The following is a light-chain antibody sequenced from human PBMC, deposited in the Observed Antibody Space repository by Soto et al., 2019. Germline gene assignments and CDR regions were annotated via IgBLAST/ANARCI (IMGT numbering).Light chain of an antibody. Sequence: NFMLTKPHSVSESPGKTVTISCTRSSGSIASNYVQWYQQRPGSAPTTVIYEDNQRPSGVPDRFSGSIDSSSNSASLTISGLKTEDEADYYCQSYDSSKPWVFGGGTKLTVL. CDR3: QSYDSSKPWV. CDR1: SGSIASNY. V-gene: IGLV6-57*04. J-gene: IGLJ3*02. CDR2: EDN.